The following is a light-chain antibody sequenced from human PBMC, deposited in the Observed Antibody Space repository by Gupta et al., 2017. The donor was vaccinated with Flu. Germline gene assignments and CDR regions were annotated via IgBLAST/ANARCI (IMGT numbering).Light chain of an antibody. CDR3: MQGTDWPPGT. J-gene: IGKJ1*01. V-gene: IGKV2-30*02. Sequence: DVVMTQSPLSLPVTLGQPASISCRSSQSLVHSDGNTYLNWFHQRPGQAPRRLLYKVSIRDAGVPDRFIGSGSGTDFTLKISRGEADDVGVYFCMQGTDWPPGTFGQGTKVEIK. CDR1: QSLVHSDGNTY. CDR2: KVS.